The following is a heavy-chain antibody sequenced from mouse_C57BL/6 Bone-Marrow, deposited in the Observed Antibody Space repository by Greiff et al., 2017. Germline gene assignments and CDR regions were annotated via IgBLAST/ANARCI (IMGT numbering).Heavy chain of an antibody. Sequence: QVQLQQPGAELVMPGASVKLSCKASGYTFPSYWMHWVKQRPGQGLEWIGEIDPSDSYTNYNQKFKGKSTLTVDKSSSTAYMQLSSLTSEDSAVYYCAREDYYYGSSSWFAYWGQGTLVTVSA. J-gene: IGHJ3*01. CDR1: GYTFPSYW. CDR3: AREDYYYGSSSWFAY. CDR2: IDPSDSYT. D-gene: IGHD1-1*01. V-gene: IGHV1-69*01.